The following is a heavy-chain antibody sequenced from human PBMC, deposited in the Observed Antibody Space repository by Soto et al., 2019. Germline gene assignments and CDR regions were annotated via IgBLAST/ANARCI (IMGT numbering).Heavy chain of an antibody. CDR2: ISGSGGTT. Sequence: GSLRLSCTASGXTFSTYSMSWVRQAPGRGMDWVSVISGSGGTTYYADYVQGRFTVSRENSKNTLYLPMNSLRLEDTAVYSCAKEITAYCAGECRNDYWGQGTPGTVSS. D-gene: IGHD2-21*01. V-gene: IGHV3-23*01. CDR3: AKEITAYCAGECRNDY. J-gene: IGHJ4*02. CDR1: GXTFSTYS.